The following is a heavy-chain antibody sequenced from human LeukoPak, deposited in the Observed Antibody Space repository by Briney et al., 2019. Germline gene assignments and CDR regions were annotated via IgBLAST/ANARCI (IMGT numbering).Heavy chain of an antibody. CDR1: GFTFNNYA. CDR3: AKDQVGVPEYNWFDP. CDR2: ISGSGGST. D-gene: IGHD1-26*01. Sequence: PGGSLRLSCAASGFTFNNYAMTWVRQAPGKGLEWVSAISGSGGSTYYADSVKGRFTISRGNSKNTLYLQMNSLRAEDTAVYYCAKDQVGVPEYNWFDPWGQGTLVAVSS. J-gene: IGHJ5*02. V-gene: IGHV3-23*01.